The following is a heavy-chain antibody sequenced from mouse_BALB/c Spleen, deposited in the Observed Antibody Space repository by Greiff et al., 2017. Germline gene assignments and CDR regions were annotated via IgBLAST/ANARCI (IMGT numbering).Heavy chain of an antibody. CDR2: ISSGGSYT. CDR1: GFTFSSYG. CDR3: ARREAMDY. J-gene: IGHJ4*01. Sequence: EVKLVESGGDLVKPGGSQKLSCAASGFTFSSYGMSWVRQTPDKRLEWVATISSGGSYTYYPDSVKGRFTISRDNAKNTLYLQMSSLKSEDTAMYYCARREAMDYWGQGTSVTVSS. V-gene: IGHV5-6*01.